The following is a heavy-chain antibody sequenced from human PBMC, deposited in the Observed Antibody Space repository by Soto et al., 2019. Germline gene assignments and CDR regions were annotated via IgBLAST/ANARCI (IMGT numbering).Heavy chain of an antibody. CDR3: AKPLTTGYYFPFDY. CDR1: GFTFSVYA. J-gene: IGHJ4*02. V-gene: IGHV3-23*01. Sequence: PGGSLRLSCAASGFTFSVYAMSWVRQPPGKGLEWVSTISGSGGSTYYADSVKGRFTISRDNSKNTLYLQMNSLRAEDTAVYYCAKPLTTGYYFPFDYWCQGTLVTV. CDR2: ISGSGGST. D-gene: IGHD3-9*01.